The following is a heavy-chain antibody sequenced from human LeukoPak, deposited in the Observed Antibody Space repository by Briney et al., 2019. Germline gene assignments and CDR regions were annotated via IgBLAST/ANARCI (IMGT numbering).Heavy chain of an antibody. CDR1: GGSISSNY. CDR3: ARRRGDGYSYGVRDAFDM. D-gene: IGHD5-18*01. J-gene: IGHJ3*02. V-gene: IGHV4-39*01. CDR2: IYYSGST. Sequence: PSETLSLTCTVSGGSISSNYWGWIRQPPRKGLEWIGTIYYSGSTYYNPSLKSRVTISVDTSKNQFSLKLSSVTAADTAVFYCARRRGDGYSYGVRDAFDMWGQGTMVTVSS.